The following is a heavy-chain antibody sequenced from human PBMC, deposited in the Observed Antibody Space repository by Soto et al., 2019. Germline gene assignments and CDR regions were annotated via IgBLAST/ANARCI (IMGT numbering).Heavy chain of an antibody. Sequence: EVQLLESGGGLVQPGGSLRLSCAASGFTFSSYAMSWVRQAPGKGLEWVSAISGSGGSTYYADSVKRRFTISRDNSKNTLYLQMNSLRAEDTAVYYCAKVGILTGYYPPYYYYGMDVWGQGTTVTVSS. CDR1: GFTFSSYA. CDR2: ISGSGGST. CDR3: AKVGILTGYYPPYYYYGMDV. J-gene: IGHJ6*02. V-gene: IGHV3-23*01. D-gene: IGHD3-9*01.